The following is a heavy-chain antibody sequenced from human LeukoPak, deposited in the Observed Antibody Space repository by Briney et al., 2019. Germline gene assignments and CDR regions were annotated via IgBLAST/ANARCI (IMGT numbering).Heavy chain of an antibody. Sequence: ASVKVSCKASGYTFTSYGISWVRQAPGHGLEWMGWISAYNGNTDYAQKLQGRVTMTTDTSTSTAYMELRSLRSDDTAVYYCARVADPYSGSYFDYWGQGTLVTVSS. D-gene: IGHD1-26*01. CDR1: GYTFTSYG. CDR2: ISAYNGNT. J-gene: IGHJ4*02. V-gene: IGHV1-18*01. CDR3: ARVADPYSGSYFDY.